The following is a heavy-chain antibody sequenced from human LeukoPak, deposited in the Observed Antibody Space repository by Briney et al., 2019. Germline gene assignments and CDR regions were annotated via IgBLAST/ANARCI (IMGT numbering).Heavy chain of an antibody. CDR3: ASEHLYCSSTSCGGY. J-gene: IGHJ4*02. Sequence: PGGSLRLSCAASGFTFSSYWMSWVRQAPGKGLEWVANIKQDGSEKYYVDSVKGRFTISRDNAKNSLYLQMNSLRAEDTAVYYCASEHLYCSSTSCGGYWGQGTLVTVSS. CDR2: IKQDGSEK. D-gene: IGHD2-2*01. CDR1: GFTFSSYW. V-gene: IGHV3-7*01.